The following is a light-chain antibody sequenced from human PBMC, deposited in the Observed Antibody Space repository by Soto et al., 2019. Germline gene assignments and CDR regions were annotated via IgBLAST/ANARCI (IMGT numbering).Light chain of an antibody. CDR2: DNN. V-gene: IGLV1-51*01. CDR1: STNIGNHY. J-gene: IGLJ3*02. Sequence: QSVLTQPPSVSAAPGQTVTISCSGSSTNIGNHYVAWYQQFPGSAPKLLIYDNNKRPSGIPDRFSGSKSGTSATLGITGLQTGDEADYYCGTWDSSLSAEVFAGGTKLTVL. CDR3: GTWDSSLSAEV.